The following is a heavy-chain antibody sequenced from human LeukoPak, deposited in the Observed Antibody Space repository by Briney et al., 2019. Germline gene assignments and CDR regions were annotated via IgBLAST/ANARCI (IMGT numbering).Heavy chain of an antibody. Sequence: GGSLRLSCAASGFTFSSYSMNWVRQAPGKGLEWVSHITASGTAMFYADSVEGRFTISRDNAKNSLYLQMNSLRDEDTAVYYCAGRVTGYSSGYVYWGQGTLVTVSS. CDR1: GFTFSSYS. CDR3: AGRVTGYSSGYVY. D-gene: IGHD5-18*01. CDR2: ITASGTAM. V-gene: IGHV3-48*02. J-gene: IGHJ4*02.